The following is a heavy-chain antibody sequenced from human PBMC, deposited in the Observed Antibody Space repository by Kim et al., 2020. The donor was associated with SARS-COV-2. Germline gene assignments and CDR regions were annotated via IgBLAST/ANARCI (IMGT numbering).Heavy chain of an antibody. V-gene: IGHV3-7*01. CDR2: IKQDGSEK. J-gene: IGHJ4*02. CDR1: GFTFSSYW. D-gene: IGHD6-6*01. Sequence: GGSLRLSCAASGFTFSSYWMSWVRQAPGKGLEWVANIKQDGSEKYYVDSVKGRFTISRDNAKNSLYLQMNSLRAEDTAVYYCARFPGRYSSSSAYFDYWGQGTLVTVSS. CDR3: ARFPGRYSSSSAYFDY.